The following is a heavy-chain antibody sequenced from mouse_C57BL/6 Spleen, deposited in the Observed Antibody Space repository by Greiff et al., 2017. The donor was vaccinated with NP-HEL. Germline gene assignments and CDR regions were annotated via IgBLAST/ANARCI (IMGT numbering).Heavy chain of an antibody. V-gene: IGHV1-62-2*01. CDR3: ARHEDSPYYYGSGYFDV. D-gene: IGHD1-1*01. Sequence: QVQLQQSGAELVKPGASVKLSCKASGYTFTEYTIHWVKQRSGQGLEWIGWFYPGSGSIKYNEKFKDKATLTADKSSSTVYMELSRLTSEDSAVYFCARHEDSPYYYGSGYFDVWGTGTTVTVSS. J-gene: IGHJ1*03. CDR2: FYPGSGSI. CDR1: GYTFTEYT.